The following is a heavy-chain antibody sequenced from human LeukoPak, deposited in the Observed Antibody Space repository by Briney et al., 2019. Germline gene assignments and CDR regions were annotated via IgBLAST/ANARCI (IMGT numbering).Heavy chain of an antibody. D-gene: IGHD6-13*01. Sequence: PGGSLRLSCAASGFTFSGSAMHWVRQAPGKGLEWVGRIRSKANSYATAYAASVKGRFTISRDDSKNTAYLQMNSLKTEDAAVYYCTRLRIAAAGTGKYYYYYYMDVWGKGTTVTVSS. V-gene: IGHV3-73*01. J-gene: IGHJ6*03. CDR1: GFTFSGSA. CDR2: IRSKANSYAT. CDR3: TRLRIAAAGTGKYYYYYYMDV.